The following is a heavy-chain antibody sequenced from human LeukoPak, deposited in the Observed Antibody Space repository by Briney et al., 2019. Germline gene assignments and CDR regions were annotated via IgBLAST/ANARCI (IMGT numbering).Heavy chain of an antibody. CDR1: GFTFRNYV. CDR3: VRHYYDGSAYFFDC. D-gene: IGHD3-22*01. CDR2: IKQDGSAK. Sequence: GGSLRLSCAASGFTFRNYVIHWVRQAPGKGLEWVANIKQDGSAKTYVDSVKGRFTISRDNARNSLYLQMNSPRADDTAVYYCVRHYYDGSAYFFDCWGQGTLVTVSS. V-gene: IGHV3-7*01. J-gene: IGHJ4*02.